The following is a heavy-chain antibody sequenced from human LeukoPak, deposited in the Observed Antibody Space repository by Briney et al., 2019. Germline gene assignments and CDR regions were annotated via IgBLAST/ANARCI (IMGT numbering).Heavy chain of an antibody. CDR3: AKDEATSGGGLAS. CDR1: GFTFSSYA. Sequence: GGSLRLSCAASGFTFSSYAMSWVRQAPGKGLEWVSGISDSGGSTNYADSVKGRFTISRDNSKNTLYLQMISLRAEDTAVYFCAKDEATSGGGLASWGQGTLVIVSS. V-gene: IGHV3-23*01. D-gene: IGHD3-16*01. J-gene: IGHJ5*01. CDR2: ISDSGGST.